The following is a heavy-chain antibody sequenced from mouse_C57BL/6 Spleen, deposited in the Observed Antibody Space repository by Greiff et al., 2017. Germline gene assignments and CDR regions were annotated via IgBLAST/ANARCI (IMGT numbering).Heavy chain of an antibody. V-gene: IGHV1-64*01. J-gene: IGHJ2*01. CDR3: ERYYGSTYFDY. Sequence: QVQLQQPGAELVKPGASVKLSCKASGYTFTSYWMHWVKQRPGQGLEWIGMIHPNSGSTNYNEKFKSKATLTVDKSSSTAYMQLSSLTSEDSAVYYSERYYGSTYFDYWGQGTTLTVSS. D-gene: IGHD1-1*01. CDR2: IHPNSGST. CDR1: GYTFTSYW.